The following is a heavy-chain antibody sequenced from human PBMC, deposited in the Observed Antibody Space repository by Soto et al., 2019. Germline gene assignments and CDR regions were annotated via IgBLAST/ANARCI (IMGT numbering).Heavy chain of an antibody. Sequence: QITLKESGPTLVKPTQTITLTCTFSAFSLSTSGVGVGWIRQPPGKALEWLTFIYWDDDKRYSPSLKSRLTLTKDTSKNQVVLTMTNMDPVDTATYYCARLVAAGITYYFDSWGQGTLVTVSS. D-gene: IGHD2-21*01. CDR1: AFSLSTSGVG. CDR3: ARLVAAGITYYFDS. CDR2: IYWDDDK. J-gene: IGHJ4*02. V-gene: IGHV2-5*02.